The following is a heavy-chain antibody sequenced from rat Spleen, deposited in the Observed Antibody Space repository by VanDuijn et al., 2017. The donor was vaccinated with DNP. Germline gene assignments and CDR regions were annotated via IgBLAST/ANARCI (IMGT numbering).Heavy chain of an antibody. CDR3: VRGDWAH. Sequence: QVQLKESGPGLVQPSQTLSLTCTVSRFSLTSGNIHWVRQPTGKGLEWLGIIWSGGNTDYNSALKSRLSISRDTSKSQVFLKMNSLQTEDMATYYCVRGDWAHWGQGSLVTVSS. CDR2: IWSGGNT. V-gene: IGHV2-30*01. J-gene: IGHJ3*01. D-gene: IGHD4-2*01. CDR1: RFSLTSGN.